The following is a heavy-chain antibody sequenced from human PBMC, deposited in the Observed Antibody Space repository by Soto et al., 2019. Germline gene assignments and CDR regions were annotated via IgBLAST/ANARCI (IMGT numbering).Heavy chain of an antibody. D-gene: IGHD3-3*01. CDR1: GGSISSYY. V-gene: IGHV4-59*01. Sequence: QVQLQESGPGLVKPSETLSLTCTVSGGSISSYYWSWIRQPPGKGLEWIGYIYYSGSTNYNPSLKSRVTISVDTSKNQFSLKLSSVTAADTAVYFCARVAYDFWSGWGGAGYYYYMDVWGKGTTVTVSS. CDR3: ARVAYDFWSGWGGAGYYYYMDV. CDR2: IYYSGST. J-gene: IGHJ6*03.